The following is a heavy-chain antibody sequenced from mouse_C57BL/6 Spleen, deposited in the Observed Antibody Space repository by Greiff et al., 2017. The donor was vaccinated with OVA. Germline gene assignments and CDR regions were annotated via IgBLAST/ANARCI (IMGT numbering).Heavy chain of an antibody. CDR2: IRSKSNNYAT. J-gene: IGHJ4*01. CDR1: GFSFNTYA. CDR3: VRHGDYGSPSAYAMDY. V-gene: IGHV10-1*01. Sequence: EAGGGLVQPKGSLKLSCAASGFSFNTYAMNWVRQAPGKGLEWVARIRSKSNNYATYYADSVKDRFTISRDDAESMLYLQMNNLKTEDTAMYYCVRHGDYGSPSAYAMDYWGQGTSVTVSS. D-gene: IGHD1-1*01.